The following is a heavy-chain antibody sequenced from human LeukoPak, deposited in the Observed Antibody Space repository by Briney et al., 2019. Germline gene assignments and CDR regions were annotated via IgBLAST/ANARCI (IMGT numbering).Heavy chain of an antibody. CDR2: IYYTGST. D-gene: IGHD1-1*01. Sequence: SETLSLTCTVSGDSMSNGGYFWGWIRQHPGKGLEWIGYIYYTGSTTYNPSLQSRVTISVDTSKNNFSLRLNPVTAADTAIYFCARGLPGARIPYHFDSWGQGTLVAVSS. J-gene: IGHJ4*02. CDR3: ARGLPGARIPYHFDS. V-gene: IGHV4-31*03. CDR1: GDSMSNGGYF.